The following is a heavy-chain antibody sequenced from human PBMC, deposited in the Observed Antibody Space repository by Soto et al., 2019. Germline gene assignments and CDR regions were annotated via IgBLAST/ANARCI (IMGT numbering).Heavy chain of an antibody. CDR3: ARDRGSSWSPPFDY. J-gene: IGHJ4*02. V-gene: IGHV3-66*01. Sequence: EVQLVESGGGLVQPGGSLRLSCAASGFTVSSNYMSWVRQAPGKGLEWVSVIYSGGSTYYADSVKGRFTISRDNSKNTLYLQMNSLRAEDTAVYYCARDRGSSWSPPFDYWGQGTLVTVSS. D-gene: IGHD6-13*01. CDR1: GFTVSSNY. CDR2: IYSGGST.